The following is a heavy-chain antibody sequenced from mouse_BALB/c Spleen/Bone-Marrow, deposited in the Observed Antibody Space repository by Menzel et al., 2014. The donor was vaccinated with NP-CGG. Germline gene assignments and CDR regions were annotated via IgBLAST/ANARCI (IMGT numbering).Heavy chain of an antibody. CDR3: TTLARNKFDY. J-gene: IGHJ2*01. CDR1: GYTFSNYW. D-gene: IGHD3-1*01. CDR2: IYPGNSDT. V-gene: IGHV1-5*01. Sequence: VQLQQSGTVLARPGAAVKMSCKASGYTFSNYWMHWVKQRPGQGLEWIGTIYPGNSDTTYNQKFKGKATLTAVTSTSTACMELSSLTNEDSAVYYCTTLARNKFDYWGQGTTLTVSS.